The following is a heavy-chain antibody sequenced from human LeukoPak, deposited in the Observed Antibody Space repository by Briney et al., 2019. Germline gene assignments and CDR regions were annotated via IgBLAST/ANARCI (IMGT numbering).Heavy chain of an antibody. J-gene: IGHJ4*02. CDR2: IHPGDSNT. CDR1: GSSFTNYG. V-gene: IGHV5-51*01. CDR3: ATGRYCSGTTCYSSLDF. Sequence: GGSLEISCQGSGSSFTNYGIAGARQPQGKGREWMGIIHPGDSNTRYSPSFQGQVTISVDKSITTAYLQWSSLKASDTAVYYCATGRYCSGTTCYSSLDFWGQGTLVTVSS. D-gene: IGHD2-15*01.